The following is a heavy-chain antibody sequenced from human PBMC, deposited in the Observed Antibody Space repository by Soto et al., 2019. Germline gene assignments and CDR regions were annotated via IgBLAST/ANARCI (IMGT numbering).Heavy chain of an antibody. CDR2: IIPVFGTA. J-gene: IGHJ6*02. CDR3: ARGGYSSTWSNLLDRSGLDV. V-gene: IGHV1-69*01. Sequence: QVQLVQSGAEVKKPGSSVKVSCKVSGDIFSSYAISWVRQAPGQGLEWMGGIIPVFGTANYAQKFQGRLTITADESTSTAYMELSSLRSEDTAVYYCARGGYSSTWSNLLDRSGLDVWGQGTTVTVSS. D-gene: IGHD6-13*01. CDR1: GDIFSSYA.